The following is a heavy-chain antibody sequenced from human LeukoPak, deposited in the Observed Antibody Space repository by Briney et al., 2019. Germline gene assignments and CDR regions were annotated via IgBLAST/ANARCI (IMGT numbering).Heavy chain of an antibody. J-gene: IGHJ6*03. CDR3: ASIEVIAVSGNYYYMDV. Sequence: SETLSLTCTVSDGSISSYYWSWIRQPPGKGLEWIGYIYYSGHTNYNPSLKSRVTISVDTSKNQFSLKLISVTAADTAVYCCASIEVIAVSGNYYYMDVWGKGTTVTVSS. V-gene: IGHV4-59*01. D-gene: IGHD6-19*01. CDR2: IYYSGHT. CDR1: DGSISSYY.